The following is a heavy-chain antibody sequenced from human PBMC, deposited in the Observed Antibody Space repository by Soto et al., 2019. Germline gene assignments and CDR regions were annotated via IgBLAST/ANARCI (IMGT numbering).Heavy chain of an antibody. CDR1: GFTFSNAW. V-gene: IGHV3-15*01. D-gene: IGHD2-15*01. J-gene: IGHJ4*02. CDR2: IKSNTDGGTT. Sequence: GSLRLSCTASGFTFSNAWMSWVRQAPGKGLEWVGRIKSNTDGGTTDYAAPVKGRFTISRHDSKNTLYLQMSSLKTEDTAVYYCTTDNGIYCSGGSCSPLDYWGQGTLVTVSS. CDR3: TTDNGIYCSGGSCSPLDY.